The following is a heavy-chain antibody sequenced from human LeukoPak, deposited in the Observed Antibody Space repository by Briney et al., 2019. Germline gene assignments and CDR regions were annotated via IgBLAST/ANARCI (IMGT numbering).Heavy chain of an antibody. V-gene: IGHV4-34*01. CDR2: INHSGST. CDR1: GGSISSYY. J-gene: IGHJ3*02. CDR3: ARAEELEDAFDI. D-gene: IGHD1-26*01. Sequence: PSETLSLTCTVSGGSISSYYWSWIRQPPGKGLEWIGEINHSGSTNYNPSLKSRVTISVDTSKNQFSLKLSSVTAADTAVYYCARAEELEDAFDIWGQGTMVTVSS.